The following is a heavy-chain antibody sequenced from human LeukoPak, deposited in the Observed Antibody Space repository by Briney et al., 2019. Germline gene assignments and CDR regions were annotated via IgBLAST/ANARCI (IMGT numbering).Heavy chain of an antibody. CDR2: IEPKRGDA. D-gene: IGHD3-22*01. CDR1: GYTFTVKF. CDR3: AVENWYDSIGFSKAFDY. Sequence: ASVTVSCKASGYTFTVKFLHWLRQAPGQGLAWMGGIEPKRGDAVYGQKFRGRVTVTRDTSVSTAYMEVSSPRSDDTAVYYFAVENWYDSIGFSKAFDYWGQGTLVTVST. V-gene: IGHV1-2*02. J-gene: IGHJ4*02.